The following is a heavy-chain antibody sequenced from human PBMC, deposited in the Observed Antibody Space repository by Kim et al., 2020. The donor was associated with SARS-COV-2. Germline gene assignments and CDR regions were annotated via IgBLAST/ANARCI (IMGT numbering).Heavy chain of an antibody. CDR3: ASSRLRSIWFDP. Sequence: SVKVSCKASGGTFSSYAISWVRQAPGQGLEWMGGIIAIFGTANYAQKFQGRVTITADESTSTAYMELSSLRSEDTAVYYCASSRLRSIWFDPWGQGTLVTVSS. D-gene: IGHD6-25*01. CDR1: GGTFSSYA. V-gene: IGHV1-69*13. J-gene: IGHJ5*02. CDR2: IIAIFGTA.